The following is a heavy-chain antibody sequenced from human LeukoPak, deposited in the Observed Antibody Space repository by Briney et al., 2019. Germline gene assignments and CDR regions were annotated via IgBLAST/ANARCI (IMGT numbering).Heavy chain of an antibody. V-gene: IGHV4-34*01. D-gene: IGHD2-2*01. J-gene: IGHJ5*02. Sequence: SETLSLTCAVYGGSFSGYYWSWIRQPPGKGLEWIGEINHSGSTNYNPSLKSRVTISVDTSKNQFSLKLSSVTAADTAVYYCARGSLRLFVVVPAANWFDPWGQGTLVTVSS. CDR1: GGSFSGYY. CDR2: INHSGST. CDR3: ARGSLRLFVVVPAANWFDP.